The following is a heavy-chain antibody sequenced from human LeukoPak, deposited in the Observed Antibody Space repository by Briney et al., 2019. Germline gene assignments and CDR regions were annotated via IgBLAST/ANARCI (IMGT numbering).Heavy chain of an antibody. CDR1: GYTFTGYY. D-gene: IGHD1-26*01. J-gene: IGHJ4*02. CDR2: INPNSGGT. CDR3: ARDYPSGSYWGEYYFDY. V-gene: IGHV1-2*06. Sequence: GASAKVSCKASGYTFTGYYMHWVRQAPGQGLEWMGRINPNSGGTNYAQKFQGRVTMTRDTSISTAYMELSRLRSDDTAVYYCARDYPSGSYWGEYYFDYWGQGTLVTVSS.